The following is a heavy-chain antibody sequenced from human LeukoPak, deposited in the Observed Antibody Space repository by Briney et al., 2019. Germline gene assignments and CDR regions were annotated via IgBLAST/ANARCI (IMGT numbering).Heavy chain of an antibody. CDR1: GFMFSSFS. CDR3: ASELYSHQDIDY. J-gene: IGHJ4*02. Sequence: KPGGSLRLSCAASGFMFSSFSMNWDRQAPGKGLEWVSSISGNDYSKFYADSVKGRFTNSRDNAKNSLYLQMTSLRAEDTAVYYCASELYSHQDIDYWGQGTLVTVSS. D-gene: IGHD3-16*02. CDR2: ISGNDYSK. V-gene: IGHV3-21*01.